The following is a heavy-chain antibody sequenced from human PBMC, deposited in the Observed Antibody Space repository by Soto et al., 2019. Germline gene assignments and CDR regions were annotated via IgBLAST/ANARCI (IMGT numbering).Heavy chain of an antibody. CDR1: GFTFGSYA. Sequence: GGSLRLSCAASGFTFGSYAMSWVRQVPGKGLEWVSAISRNGDTTYYADSVKGRFTISRDNSGNTLYLAMISLRAEDTAMYYCAKGGGYCSGGSCNVSPGSDWGQGTLVTVSS. CDR2: ISRNGDTT. J-gene: IGHJ4*02. D-gene: IGHD2-15*01. CDR3: AKGGGYCSGGSCNVSPGSD. V-gene: IGHV3-23*01.